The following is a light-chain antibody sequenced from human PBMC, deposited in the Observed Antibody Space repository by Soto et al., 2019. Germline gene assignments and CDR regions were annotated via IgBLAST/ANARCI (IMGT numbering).Light chain of an antibody. V-gene: IGLV2-14*01. CDR3: ASHTTSDTRV. J-gene: IGLJ1*01. CDR1: SGDVGAYDY. Sequence: QSALTQPASVSGSPVQSIAISCTGTSGDVGAYDYVSWYQHHPDKAPKLMIYEVSNRPSGVSDRFSGSKSVYTATLTISGLQAEDEADYYCASHTTSDTRVFGTGTKLTVL. CDR2: EVS.